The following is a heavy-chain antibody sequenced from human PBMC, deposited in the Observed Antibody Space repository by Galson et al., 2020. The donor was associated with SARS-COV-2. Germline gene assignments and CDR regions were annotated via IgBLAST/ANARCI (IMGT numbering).Heavy chain of an antibody. D-gene: IGHD2-2*01. CDR2: ISSSGSTI. J-gene: IGHJ6*02. Sequence: GESLKISCAASGFTFSDYYMSWIRQAPGKGLEWVSYISSSGSTIYYADSVKGRFTISRDNAKNSLYLQMNSLRAEDTAVYYCARDRIVVVPAAPQQGNYYYYYGMDVWGQGTTVTVSS. CDR3: ARDRIVVVPAAPQQGNYYYYYGMDV. V-gene: IGHV3-11*01. CDR1: GFTFSDYY.